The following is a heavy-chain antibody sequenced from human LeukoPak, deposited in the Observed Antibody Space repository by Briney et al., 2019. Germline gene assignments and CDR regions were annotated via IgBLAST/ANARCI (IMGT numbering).Heavy chain of an antibody. CDR2: ITSGSSTI. D-gene: IGHD6-19*01. V-gene: IGHV3-48*01. CDR1: GFTFSSYS. Sequence: GGSLRLSCAASGFTFSSYSMNWVRQAPGKGLEWVSYITSGSSTIYYADSVKGRFTISRHNFENTLYLQMNNLRAEDTAVYYCARVGVGTVAGNYFDDWGQGTLVTVSS. J-gene: IGHJ4*02. CDR3: ARVGVGTVAGNYFDD.